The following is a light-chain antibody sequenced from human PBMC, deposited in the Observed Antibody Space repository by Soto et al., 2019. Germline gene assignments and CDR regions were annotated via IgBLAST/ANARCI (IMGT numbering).Light chain of an antibody. CDR2: GTS. CDR1: ESISGNY. J-gene: IGKJ5*01. V-gene: IGKV3-20*01. CDR3: QQYGHSLSLT. Sequence: EIVLTQSPGSLSLSPGDTVTLSCRASESISGNYLAWYQQQPGQAPRLLIYGTSNRATGIPDRFSGSGSGTDFSLTISRLEPEDFALYYCQQYGHSLSLTFGQGTRLE.